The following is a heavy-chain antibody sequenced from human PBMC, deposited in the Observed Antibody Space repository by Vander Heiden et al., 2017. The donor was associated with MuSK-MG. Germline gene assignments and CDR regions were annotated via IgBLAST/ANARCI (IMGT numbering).Heavy chain of an antibody. CDR1: GYTFTDYY. J-gene: IGHJ4*02. V-gene: IGHV1-2*02. CDR3: ARYCNGTNCYSAVIFDY. Sequence: QVQLVQSGTEVKKPGASVTVSCKASGYTFTDYYMHWVRQAPGQGLDWMGWFNRNSGNTTYAQNFRGKVDMTRDTSISTGYMELSRVKSDDTTVYYGARYCNGTNCYSAVIFDYWGQGTLVTVSS. CDR2: FNRNSGNT. D-gene: IGHD2-15*01.